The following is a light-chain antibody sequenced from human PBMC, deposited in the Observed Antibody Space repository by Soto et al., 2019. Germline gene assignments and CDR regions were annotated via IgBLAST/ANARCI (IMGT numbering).Light chain of an antibody. V-gene: IGLV3-1*01. CDR2: QDT. CDR1: KLGDRF. Sequence: SYELTHPPSVSVSPGQTASIPCSGDKLGDRFACWYQQKPGQSPVMVIYQDTRRPSGIPERFSGSNSGNTATLTISGTQAMYEADYYCQAWDSSTGVVFGGGTKLTVL. J-gene: IGLJ2*01. CDR3: QAWDSSTGVV.